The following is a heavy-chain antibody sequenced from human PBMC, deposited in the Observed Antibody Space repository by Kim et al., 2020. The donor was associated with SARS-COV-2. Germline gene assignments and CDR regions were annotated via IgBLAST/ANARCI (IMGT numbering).Heavy chain of an antibody. CDR3: ARDGGYYYGSGSYYYFDY. D-gene: IGHD3-10*01. V-gene: IGHV4-31*02. Sequence: KSRVTISVDTSKNQFSLKLSSVTAADTAVYYCARDGGYYYGSGSYYYFDYWGQGTLVTVSS. J-gene: IGHJ4*02.